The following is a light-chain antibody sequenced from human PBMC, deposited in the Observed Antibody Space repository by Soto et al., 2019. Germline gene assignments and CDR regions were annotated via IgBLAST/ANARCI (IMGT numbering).Light chain of an antibody. CDR3: QQSYSTPLT. CDR2: AAS. CDR1: QSISSY. V-gene: IGKV1-39*01. Sequence: DIQMTQSPSSLSASVGDRVTITCRASQSISSYLNWYQQKPGKAPKLLIYAASSLQSGVPSRFSGSGSGTDFTLTISSQQPEDFATYSCQQSYSTPLTFGGGTKVDIK. J-gene: IGKJ4*01.